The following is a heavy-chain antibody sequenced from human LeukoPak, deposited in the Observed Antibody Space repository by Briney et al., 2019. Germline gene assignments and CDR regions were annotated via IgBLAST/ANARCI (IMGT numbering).Heavy chain of an antibody. Sequence: GRSLRLSCAASGFTFSSYAMTWVRQAPGKGLEWVSIISGSGGSTYYADSVKGRFTISRDNSKNTLFLQMNSLRAEDTAVYYCAKAREELMILVAASAMDVWGPGTTVTVSS. V-gene: IGHV3-23*01. CDR1: GFTFSSYA. CDR3: AKAREELMILVAASAMDV. D-gene: IGHD3-22*01. J-gene: IGHJ6*02. CDR2: ISGSGGST.